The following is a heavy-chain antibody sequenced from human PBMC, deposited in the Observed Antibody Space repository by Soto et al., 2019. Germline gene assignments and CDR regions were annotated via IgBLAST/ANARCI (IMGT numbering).Heavy chain of an antibody. J-gene: IGHJ6*02. Sequence: QVQLVESGGGVVQPGRSLRLSCAASGFTFSSYGMHWVRQAPGKGLEWVAVISYDGSNKYYADSVTGRFTISRDNSKNTLYLQMNSLRAEDTAVYYCAKDLGIVGHYGIDVWGQGTTVTVAS. CDR2: ISYDGSNK. CDR3: AKDLGIVGHYGIDV. D-gene: IGHD1-26*01. CDR1: GFTFSSYG. V-gene: IGHV3-30*18.